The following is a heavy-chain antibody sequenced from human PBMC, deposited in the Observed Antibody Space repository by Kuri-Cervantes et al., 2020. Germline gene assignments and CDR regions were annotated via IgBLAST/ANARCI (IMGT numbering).Heavy chain of an antibody. Sequence: GGSLRLSCAASGFTFSSYAMHWVRQAPGKGLEWVAFIRYDGSNKYYADSVKGRFTISRDNSKNTLYLQMNSLRAEDTAVYYCARMRPYSSGWYRYYFDYWGQGTLVTVSS. CDR2: IRYDGSNK. V-gene: IGHV3-30*02. J-gene: IGHJ4*02. CDR3: ARMRPYSSGWYRYYFDY. CDR1: GFTFSSYA. D-gene: IGHD6-19*01.